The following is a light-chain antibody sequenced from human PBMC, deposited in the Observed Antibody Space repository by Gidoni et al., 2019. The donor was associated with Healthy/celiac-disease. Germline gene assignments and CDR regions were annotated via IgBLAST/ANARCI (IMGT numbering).Light chain of an antibody. V-gene: IGKV4-1*01. Sequence: GERATINCKSSQSVLYSSNNKNYLAWYQQKPGQPPKLLIYWASTRESGVPDQFSGSGSGTDFTLTISSLQAEDVAVYYCQQYYSTSLTFGGXTKVEIK. CDR3: QQYYSTSLT. CDR1: QSVLYSSNNKNY. CDR2: WAS. J-gene: IGKJ4*01.